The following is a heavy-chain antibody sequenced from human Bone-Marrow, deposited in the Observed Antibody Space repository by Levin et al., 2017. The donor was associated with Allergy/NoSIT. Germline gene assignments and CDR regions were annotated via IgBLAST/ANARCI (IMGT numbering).Heavy chain of an antibody. CDR2: INPNSGGT. V-gene: IGHV1-2*02. Sequence: ASVKVSCKASGYTFTNYYKNWVRQAPGQGLEWMGWINPNSGGTYYAEKFQGRVTMTRDKYISTAYMELGRLRSDDTAVYYCERISKEYQMLSRFDYWGQGTLVTVSS. CDR3: ERISKEYQMLSRFDY. D-gene: IGHD2-2*01. J-gene: IGHJ4*02. CDR1: GYTFTNYY.